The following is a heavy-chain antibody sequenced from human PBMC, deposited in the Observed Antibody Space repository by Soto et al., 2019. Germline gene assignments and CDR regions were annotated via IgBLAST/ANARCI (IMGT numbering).Heavy chain of an antibody. D-gene: IGHD4-17*01. CDR2: ISSSSSTI. V-gene: IGHV3-48*02. Sequence: PGGSLRLSCAASGFTFSSYSMNWVRQAPGKGLEWVSYISSSSSTIYYADSVKGRFTISRDNAKNSLYLQMNSLRDEDTAVYYCARENYGDYLTWFDPWGQGNLVTVSS. CDR3: ARENYGDYLTWFDP. CDR1: GFTFSSYS. J-gene: IGHJ5*02.